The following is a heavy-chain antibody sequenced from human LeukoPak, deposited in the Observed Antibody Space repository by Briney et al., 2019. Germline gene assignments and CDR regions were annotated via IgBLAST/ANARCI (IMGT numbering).Heavy chain of an antibody. Sequence: TSETLSLTCTVSGGSISSYYWSWFRQPPGKGLEWIGYIFSSGSTNYNPSLKSRVTMSVDASKNQLSLRLSSVTAADTAVYYCAREVDSGKYFDYWGQGTLVTVSS. D-gene: IGHD4-17*01. CDR1: GGSISSYY. V-gene: IGHV4-59*01. J-gene: IGHJ4*02. CDR3: AREVDSGKYFDY. CDR2: IFSSGST.